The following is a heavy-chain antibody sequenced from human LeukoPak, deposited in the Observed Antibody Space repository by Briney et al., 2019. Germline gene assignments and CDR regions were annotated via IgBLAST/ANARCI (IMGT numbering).Heavy chain of an antibody. Sequence: GGSLRLSCAASGFTFSSYEMNWVRQAPGRGLEWVSYISSSGSTIYYADSVKGRFTISRDNAKNSLYLQMNSLRAEDTAVYYCARDGEGRYSGYDPTTYYFDYWGQGTLVTVSS. J-gene: IGHJ4*02. CDR2: ISSSGSTI. V-gene: IGHV3-48*03. CDR1: GFTFSSYE. CDR3: ARDGEGRYSGYDPTTYYFDY. D-gene: IGHD5-12*01.